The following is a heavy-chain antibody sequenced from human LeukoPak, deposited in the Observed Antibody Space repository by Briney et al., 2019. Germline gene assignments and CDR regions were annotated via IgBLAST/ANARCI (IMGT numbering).Heavy chain of an antibody. J-gene: IGHJ4*02. CDR2: IYYSGST. D-gene: IGHD3-10*01. CDR1: GGSISSYY. V-gene: IGHV4-59*01. Sequence: SETLPHTCTVSGGSISSYYWSWIRQPPGKGLEWIGYIYYSGSTNYNPSLKSRVTISVDTSKNQFSLKLSSVTAADTAVYYCARDSSGTFDYWGQGTLVTVSS. CDR3: ARDSSGTFDY.